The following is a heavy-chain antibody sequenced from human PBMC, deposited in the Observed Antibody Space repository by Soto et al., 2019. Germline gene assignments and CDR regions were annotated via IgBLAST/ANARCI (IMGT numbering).Heavy chain of an antibody. J-gene: IGHJ5*02. CDR3: ARGPGGYCSGGSCYGRLDP. CDR2: IYYSGST. CDR1: GGSISSGDYY. D-gene: IGHD2-15*01. V-gene: IGHV4-30-4*01. Sequence: SETLSLTCTVSGGSISSGDYYWSWIRQPPGKGLEWIGYIYYSGSTYYNPSLKSRVTISVDTSKNQFSLKLSSVTAADTAVYYCARGPGGYCSGGSCYGRLDPWGQGTLVTVSS.